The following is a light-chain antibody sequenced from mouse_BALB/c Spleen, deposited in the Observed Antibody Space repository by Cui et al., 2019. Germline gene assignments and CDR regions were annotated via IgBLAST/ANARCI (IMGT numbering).Light chain of an antibody. CDR1: Q. CDR2: RAN. V-gene: IGKV14-111*01. CDR3: LQYDEFPRT. Sequence: DIKMTQSPSSMYASLGERVTITCKASQKPGKSPKTLIYRANRLVDGVPSRFSASGSGQDYSLTISSLDYEDMGIYYCLQYDEFPRTFGGGTKLEIK. J-gene: IGKJ1*01.